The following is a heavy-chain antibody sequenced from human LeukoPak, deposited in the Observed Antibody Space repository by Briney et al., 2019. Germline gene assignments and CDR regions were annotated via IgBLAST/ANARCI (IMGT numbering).Heavy chain of an antibody. J-gene: IGHJ4*02. CDR2: ISSDGSNK. CDR1: GLSFNSCG. V-gene: IGHV3-30*18. D-gene: IGHD3-10*01. CDR3: AKGSGGSGSFYNHFDC. Sequence: GGSLRLSWAASGLSFNSCGMHWVRQAPGKGLEWVAVISSDGSNKYYADSVKGRFTISRDNSKNTLSLQMNSLRTEDTAVFYCAKGSGGSGSFYNHFDCWGQGTLVTVSS.